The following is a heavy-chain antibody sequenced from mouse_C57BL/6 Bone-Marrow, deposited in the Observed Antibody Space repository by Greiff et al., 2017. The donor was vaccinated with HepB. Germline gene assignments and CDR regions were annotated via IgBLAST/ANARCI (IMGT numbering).Heavy chain of an antibody. D-gene: IGHD3-3*01. J-gene: IGHJ4*01. Sequence: QVHVKQPGAELVKPGASVKLSCKASGYTFTSYWMHWVKQRPGRGLEWIGRIDPNSGGTKYNEKFKSKATLTVDKPSSTAYMQLSSLTSEDSAVYYGAREDGGDRRGYYYDMDYWGQGTSVTVSS. CDR3: AREDGGDRRGYYYDMDY. CDR2: IDPNSGGT. V-gene: IGHV1-72*01. CDR1: GYTFTSYW.